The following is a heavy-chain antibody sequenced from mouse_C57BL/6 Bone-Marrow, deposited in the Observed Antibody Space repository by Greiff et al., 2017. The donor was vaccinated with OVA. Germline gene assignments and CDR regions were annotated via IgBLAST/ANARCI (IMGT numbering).Heavy chain of an antibody. Sequence: QVQLQQPGAELVMPGASVKLSCKASGYTFTSYWMHWVKQRPGQGLEWIGEIDPSDSYTNSNQKFKGKSTLTVDKSSSTAYMQLSSLTSEDSAVYYCARGIYYYGSFDYWGQGTTLTVSS. V-gene: IGHV1-69*01. J-gene: IGHJ2*01. CDR1: GYTFTSYW. CDR2: IDPSDSYT. D-gene: IGHD1-1*01. CDR3: ARGIYYYGSFDY.